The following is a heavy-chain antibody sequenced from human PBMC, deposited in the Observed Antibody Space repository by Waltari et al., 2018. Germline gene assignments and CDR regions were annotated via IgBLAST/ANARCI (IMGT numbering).Heavy chain of an antibody. CDR2: INPNSGGT. D-gene: IGHD6-19*01. V-gene: IGHV1-2*02. CDR1: GYTFTGYY. CDR3: ARDRGDRQWLANDYYFDY. Sequence: QVQLVQSGAEVKKPGASVKVSCKASGYTFTGYYMHWVRQAPGQGLEWMGWINPNSGGTNYAQKFQGRVTMTRDTSISTAYMELSRLRSDDTAVYYCARDRGDRQWLANDYYFDYWGQGTLVTVSS. J-gene: IGHJ4*02.